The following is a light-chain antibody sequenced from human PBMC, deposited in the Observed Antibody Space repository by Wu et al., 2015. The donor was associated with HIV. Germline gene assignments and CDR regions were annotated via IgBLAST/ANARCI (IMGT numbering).Light chain of an antibody. CDR1: QTVNSKD. CDR3: QHYGTSSYT. J-gene: IGKJ2*01. Sequence: EIVLTQSPGTLSLSPGERATLSRRASQTVNSKDLAWYQQKFGQAPRLLIYGSSIRATGIPDRFSGSGSGTDFSLTISRLEPEDFAVYYCQHYGTSSYTFGQGTKLEIK. CDR2: GSS. V-gene: IGKV3-20*01.